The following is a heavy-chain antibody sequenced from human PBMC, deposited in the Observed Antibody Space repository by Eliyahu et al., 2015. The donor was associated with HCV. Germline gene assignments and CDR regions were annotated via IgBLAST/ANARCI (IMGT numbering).Heavy chain of an antibody. V-gene: IGHV3-33*01. CDR3: ARRESGGLDV. J-gene: IGHJ6*02. D-gene: IGHD3-10*01. CDR1: GXXFRKYG. CDR2: IWYDGSHE. Sequence: QVQLVESGGGVVQPGGSLRLSXAVXGXXFRKYGMGWVRQAPGKGLGWVAVIWYDGSHEFYAGSVKGRFTISRDNSKNTLYLQMNSLRVEDTAVYYCARRESGGLDVWGQGTTVTVSS.